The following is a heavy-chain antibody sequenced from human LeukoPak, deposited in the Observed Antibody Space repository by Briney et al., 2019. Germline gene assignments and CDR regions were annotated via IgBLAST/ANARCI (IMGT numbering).Heavy chain of an antibody. CDR1: GFTFSSYS. CDR2: ISSSSSYI. D-gene: IGHD1-26*01. CDR3: ARDLSGSRTIDY. J-gene: IGHJ4*02. V-gene: IGHV3-21*01. Sequence: PGGSLRLSCAASGFTFSSYSMNWVRQAPGKGLEWVSSISSSSSYIYYADSVKGRFTISRDNAKNSLYLQMNSLRAEDTAVYYCARDLSGSRTIDYWGQGTLVTVSS.